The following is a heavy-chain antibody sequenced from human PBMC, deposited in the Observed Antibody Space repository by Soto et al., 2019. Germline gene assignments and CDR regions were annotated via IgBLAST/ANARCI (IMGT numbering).Heavy chain of an antibody. J-gene: IGHJ4*02. Sequence: QVQLQQWGAGLLKPSETLSLTCAVYGGSFSGYYWTWIRQPPGMGLEWIGEINHSGSTNYNPSLKXXVTISVDTSKNQFSLKLTSVTAADTAVYYCARDKITGLFDYWGQGTLVTVSS. CDR2: INHSGST. CDR1: GGSFSGYY. V-gene: IGHV4-34*01. D-gene: IGHD2-8*02. CDR3: ARDKITGLFDY.